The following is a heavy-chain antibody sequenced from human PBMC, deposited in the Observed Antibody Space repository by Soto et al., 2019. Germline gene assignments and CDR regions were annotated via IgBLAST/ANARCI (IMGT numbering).Heavy chain of an antibody. CDR1: GFTFSIYG. V-gene: IGHV3-30*18. CDR2: ISYDGSNK. Sequence: PGGSLRLSCAASGFTFSIYGMHWVRQAPGKGLEWVAVISYDGSNKYYADSVKGRFTISRDNSKNTLYLQMNSLRAEDTAVYYCAKDGHYYGSGSYFLDYWGQGTLVTVSS. CDR3: AKDGHYYGSGSYFLDY. J-gene: IGHJ4*02. D-gene: IGHD3-10*01.